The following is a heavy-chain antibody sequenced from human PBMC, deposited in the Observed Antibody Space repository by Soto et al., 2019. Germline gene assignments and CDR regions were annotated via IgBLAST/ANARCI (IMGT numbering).Heavy chain of an antibody. CDR2: ITNTSSPI. Sequence: EVQLVESGGGLVQPGGSLRLACAASGFTFSSYSMDWVRQAPGKGLEWVSYITNTSSPIYYADSVKGRFTISRDNAKNSLYLKMNSLRDEDTAVYYCARGGGKSDYYGLDVWGQGTTVTVSS. J-gene: IGHJ6*02. D-gene: IGHD2-15*01. CDR1: GFTFSSYS. V-gene: IGHV3-48*02. CDR3: ARGGGKSDYYGLDV.